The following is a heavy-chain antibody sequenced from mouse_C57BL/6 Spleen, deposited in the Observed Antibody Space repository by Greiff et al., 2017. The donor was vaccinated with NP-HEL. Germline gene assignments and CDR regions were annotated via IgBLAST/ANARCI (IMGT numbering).Heavy chain of an antibody. Sequence: EVQLQESGAELVRPGASVKLSCTASGFNIKDDYMHWVKQRPEQGLEWIGWIDPENGDTEYASKFQGKATITADTSSNTAYLQLSSLTSEDTAVYYCTTYTNSPDFDYWGQGTTLTVSS. V-gene: IGHV14-4*01. J-gene: IGHJ2*01. CDR3: TTYTNSPDFDY. D-gene: IGHD2-12*01. CDR1: GFNIKDDY. CDR2: IDPENGDT.